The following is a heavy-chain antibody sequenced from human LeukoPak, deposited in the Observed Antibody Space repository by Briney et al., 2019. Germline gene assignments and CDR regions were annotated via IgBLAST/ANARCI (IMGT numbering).Heavy chain of an antibody. D-gene: IGHD4-17*01. CDR1: GYTFTSYG. CDR3: ARDWAVTTWSDVFDI. CDR2: ISPYNGNT. Sequence: ASVKVSCKASGYTFTSYGISWVRQAPGQGLEWMGWISPYNGNTNYAQNLQGRVTLTTDTSTSTAYMELRSLRSDDTAVYYCARDWAVTTWSDVFDIWGQGTMVTVSS. V-gene: IGHV1-18*01. J-gene: IGHJ3*02.